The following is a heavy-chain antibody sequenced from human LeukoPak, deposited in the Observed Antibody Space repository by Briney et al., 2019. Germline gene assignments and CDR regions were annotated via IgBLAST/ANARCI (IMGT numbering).Heavy chain of an antibody. D-gene: IGHD1-20*01. V-gene: IGHV4-59*01. CDR3: ARASNRYNWNVSWFDP. Sequence: SETLSLTCTVSGGSISDYYWSWIRQPPGKGLEWIGYIYYSGSTNYNPSLKSRVTISVDTSKNQFSLKLSSVTAADTAVYYCARASNRYNWNVSWFDPWGQGTLVTVSS. CDR2: IYYSGST. J-gene: IGHJ5*02. CDR1: GGSISDYY.